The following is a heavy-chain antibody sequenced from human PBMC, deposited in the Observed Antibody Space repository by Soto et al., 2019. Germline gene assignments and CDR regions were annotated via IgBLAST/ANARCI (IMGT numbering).Heavy chain of an antibody. Sequence: EVQLLESGGGLVQPGGSLRLSCAASGFTFSSSAMAWVRQAPGKGLEWVSLINVSMDITRYADSVKGRFTISRDNSKNMLYLQMNSLRAEDTAVYYCAKDAPDLSGWYYFDYWGQGTLVTVSS. V-gene: IGHV3-23*01. CDR1: GFTFSSSA. CDR3: AKDAPDLSGWYYFDY. CDR2: INVSMDIT. D-gene: IGHD6-19*01. J-gene: IGHJ4*02.